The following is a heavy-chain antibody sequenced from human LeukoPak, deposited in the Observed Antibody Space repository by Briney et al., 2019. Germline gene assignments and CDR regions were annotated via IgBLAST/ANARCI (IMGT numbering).Heavy chain of an antibody. V-gene: IGHV4-39*01. CDR3: ARQLGAYSYPFDI. Sequence: SETLSLTCTVSGGSISSSSYYWGWIRQPPGKGLEWIASIYYSGTTLYNPSLTSRVTISVDTSTNQFSLRLNSVTVADTAVYYCARQLGAYSYPFDIWGQGTKVTVSS. CDR2: IYYSGTT. D-gene: IGHD3-16*01. J-gene: IGHJ3*02. CDR1: GGSISSSSYY.